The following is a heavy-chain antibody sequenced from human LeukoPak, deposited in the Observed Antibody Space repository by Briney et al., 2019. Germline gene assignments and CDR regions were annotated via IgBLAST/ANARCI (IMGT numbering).Heavy chain of an antibody. Sequence: PGGSLRLSCAASGFIFSRYWMSWVRQAPGKGLEWVAYIKPDGSEKYYVGSVKGRFTISRDNAKNSLYLQMNSLRDDDTAVYYCTRDRVAGFWGQGTLVAVSS. V-gene: IGHV3-7*01. CDR2: IKPDGSEK. D-gene: IGHD6-19*01. J-gene: IGHJ4*02. CDR3: TRDRVAGF. CDR1: GFIFSRYW.